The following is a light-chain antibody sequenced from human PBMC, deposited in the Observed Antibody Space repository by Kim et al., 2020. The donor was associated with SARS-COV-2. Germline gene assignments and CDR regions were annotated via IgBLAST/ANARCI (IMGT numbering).Light chain of an antibody. CDR1: RLWNKD. J-gene: IGLJ2*01. V-gene: IGLV3-1*01. CDR2: QGY. Sequence: VSPGQTASITCAGDRLWNKDVCWYKQKPGQAPVLVIYQGYNRPSGIPERFSGSSSGNTATLTISGTQAMDEADYYCQAWDSSAAIFGAGTQLTVL. CDR3: QAWDSSAAI.